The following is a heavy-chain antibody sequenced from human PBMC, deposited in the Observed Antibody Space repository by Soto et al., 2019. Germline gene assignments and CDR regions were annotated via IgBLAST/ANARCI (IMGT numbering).Heavy chain of an antibody. CDR2: INSDGSST. V-gene: IGHV3-74*01. D-gene: IGHD6-13*01. Sequence: GSLRLSCASSGFTFSSYWMHWVRQAPGKGLVWVSRINSDGSSTSYADSVKGRFTISRDNAKNTLYLQMNSLRAEDTAVYYCAREESSSWAAPIDYWGLGTLVTVSS. J-gene: IGHJ4*02. CDR3: AREESSSWAAPIDY. CDR1: GFTFSSYW.